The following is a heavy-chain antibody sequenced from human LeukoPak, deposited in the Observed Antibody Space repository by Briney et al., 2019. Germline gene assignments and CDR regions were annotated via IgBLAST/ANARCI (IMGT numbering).Heavy chain of an antibody. Sequence: ASVKVSCKASGYTFTSYGISWVRQAPGHGLEWMGWISAYNGNTNYEQKLQGRVTMTTDTPTSTAYMELRSLRSDDTAVYYCARDPYYYDSSGYYPYWYFDLWGRGTLVTVSS. V-gene: IGHV1-18*01. J-gene: IGHJ2*01. CDR1: GYTFTSYG. CDR2: ISAYNGNT. D-gene: IGHD3-22*01. CDR3: ARDPYYYDSSGYYPYWYFDL.